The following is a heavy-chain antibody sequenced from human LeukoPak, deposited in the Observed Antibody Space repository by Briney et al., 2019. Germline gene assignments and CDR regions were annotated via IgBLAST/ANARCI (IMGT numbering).Heavy chain of an antibody. D-gene: IGHD1-1*01. CDR3: ASSAWKKTFDY. V-gene: IGHV4-4*07. CDR2: IHTSGIT. J-gene: IGHJ4*02. Sequence: SETLSLTCSLWVLPLTFLYWNWIRQPAGKGPQWIGRIHTSGITNYNPSLKSRVTMSINTSKYQFSLKLTAETGARPAVYYRASSAWKKTFDYWGQGALVTVSS. CDR1: VLPLTFLY.